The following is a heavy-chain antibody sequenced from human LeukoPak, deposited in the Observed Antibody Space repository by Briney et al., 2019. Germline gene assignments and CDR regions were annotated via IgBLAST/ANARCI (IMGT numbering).Heavy chain of an antibody. CDR2: ISSSSSTI. CDR1: GFTFSTYS. CDR3: ARVVLGRDDAFDI. J-gene: IGHJ3*02. V-gene: IGHV3-48*01. D-gene: IGHD7-27*01. Sequence: GGSLRLSCAASGFTFSTYSMNWVRQAPGKGLEWVSYISSSSSTIYYADSVKGRFAISRDNAKNSLYLQMNSLRAEDTAVYYCARVVLGRDDAFDIWGQGTMVTVCS.